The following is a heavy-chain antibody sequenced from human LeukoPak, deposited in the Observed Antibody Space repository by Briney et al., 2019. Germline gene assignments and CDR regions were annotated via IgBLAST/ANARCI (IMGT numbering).Heavy chain of an antibody. CDR2: IIPIFGTA. Sequence: GASVKVSCKASGGTFSSYAISWVRQAPGQGLEWMGGIIPIFGTANYAQKFQGGVTITADESTSTAYMELSSLRSEDTAVYYCARGLATVTMSSLYFDYWGQGTLVTVSS. D-gene: IGHD4-17*01. CDR3: ARGLATVTMSSLYFDY. V-gene: IGHV1-69*13. CDR1: GGTFSSYA. J-gene: IGHJ4*02.